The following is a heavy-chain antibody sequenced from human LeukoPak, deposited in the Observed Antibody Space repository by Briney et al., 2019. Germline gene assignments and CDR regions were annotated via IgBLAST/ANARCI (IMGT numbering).Heavy chain of an antibody. Sequence: SETLSLTCTVSSGSISSSSYYWGWIVQPPGKGLEWIGSIYYSGSTYYKPSLKSRVTISVDTSKNQFSLKLSSVTAADTAVYYCARCGYYDFWSGYNPATFDYWGQGTLVTVSS. D-gene: IGHD3-3*01. J-gene: IGHJ4*02. CDR3: ARCGYYDFWSGYNPATFDY. CDR1: SGSISSSSYY. V-gene: IGHV4-39*01. CDR2: IYYSGST.